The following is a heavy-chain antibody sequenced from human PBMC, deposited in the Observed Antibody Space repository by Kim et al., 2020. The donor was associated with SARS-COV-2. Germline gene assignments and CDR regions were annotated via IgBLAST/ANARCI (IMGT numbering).Heavy chain of an antibody. Sequence: TYYAVTVKGRFTISRENTKNTLYLQKNRLMDEDTAVYYCAKYLAQRRTARLFDRWGQGTLVTVST. CDR2: T. D-gene: IGHD6-6*01. V-gene: IGHV3-23*01. J-gene: IGHJ4*02. CDR3: AKYLAQRRTARLFDR.